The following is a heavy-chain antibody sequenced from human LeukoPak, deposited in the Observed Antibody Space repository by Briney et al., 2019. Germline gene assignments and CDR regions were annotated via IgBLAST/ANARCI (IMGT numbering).Heavy chain of an antibody. V-gene: IGHV3-30*03. Sequence: PGGSLRLSCAASGFSFGSYGMHWVRQAPGKGLEWVAVISHEGSSQYYGDSVKGRFTISRDNSKNMVYLQMNSLRTEDTAVYYCARTREQWQVLGYWGQGTLVTVSS. CDR2: ISHEGSSQ. J-gene: IGHJ4*02. D-gene: IGHD6-19*01. CDR1: GFSFGSYG. CDR3: ARTREQWQVLGY.